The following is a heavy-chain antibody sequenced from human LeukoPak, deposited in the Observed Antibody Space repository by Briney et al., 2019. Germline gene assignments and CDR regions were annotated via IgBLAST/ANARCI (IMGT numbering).Heavy chain of an antibody. CDR3: ARDPYSGHDSAHLKYFDY. J-gene: IGHJ4*02. CDR1: GFTFSSYS. D-gene: IGHD5-12*01. CDR2: ISSSSSYI. V-gene: IGHV3-21*01. Sequence: GGSLGLSCAASGFTFSSYSMNWVRQAPGKGLEWVSSISSSSSYIYYADSVKGRFTISRDNAKNSLYLQMNSLRAEDTAVYYCARDPYSGHDSAHLKYFDYWGQGTLVTVSS.